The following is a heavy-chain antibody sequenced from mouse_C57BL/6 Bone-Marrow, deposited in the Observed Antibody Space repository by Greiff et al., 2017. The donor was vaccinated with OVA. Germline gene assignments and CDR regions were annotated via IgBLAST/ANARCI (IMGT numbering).Heavy chain of an antibody. V-gene: IGHV5-4*03. CDR1: GFTFSSYA. D-gene: IGHD3-1*01. CDR2: ISDGGSYT. CDR3: AGARRDY. J-gene: IGHJ2*01. Sequence: EVKVVESGGGLVKPGGSLKLSCAASGFTFSSYAMSWVRQTPEKRLEWVATISDGGSYTYYPDNVKGRFTISRDNAKNNQYLQMSHLKSEDATMYYCAGARRDYGGQGTTLTVSS.